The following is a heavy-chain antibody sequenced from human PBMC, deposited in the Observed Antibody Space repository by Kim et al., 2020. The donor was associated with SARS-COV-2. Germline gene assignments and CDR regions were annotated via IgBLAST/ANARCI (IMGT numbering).Heavy chain of an antibody. CDR3: AKGLRMITQTSGGDFFDY. CDR2: ISGGGGST. J-gene: IGHJ4*03. D-gene: IGHD3-16*01. V-gene: IGHV3-23*01. Sequence: GGSLRLSCVASGFTFTSYAMNWVRQAPGKGLEWVSGISGGGGSTYYADSVKGRFTISRDSSKNMMYLQMNSLRAEDTAVYYCAKGLRMITQTSGGDFFDYCGRGTLVTVSS. CDR1: GFTFTSYA.